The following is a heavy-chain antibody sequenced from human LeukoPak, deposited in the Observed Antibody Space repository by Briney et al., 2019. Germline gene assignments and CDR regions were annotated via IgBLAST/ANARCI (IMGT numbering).Heavy chain of an antibody. CDR1: GFTFRSYW. V-gene: IGHV3-7*01. J-gene: IGHJ4*02. D-gene: IGHD5-12*01. CDR3: ARVGYSGWNLEY. Sequence: GGSLRLSCAASGFTFRSYWMSWVRQAPGKGLEGVANINQGGSVKYYVDSVKGRFTISRDDAKNSLYVQMNSLRDEDTAVYYCARVGYSGWNLEYWGQGTLVTVSS. CDR2: INQGGSVK.